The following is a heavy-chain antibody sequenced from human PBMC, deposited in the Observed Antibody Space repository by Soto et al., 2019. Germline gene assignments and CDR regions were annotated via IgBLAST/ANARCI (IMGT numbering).Heavy chain of an antibody. J-gene: IGHJ4*02. D-gene: IGHD6-19*01. CDR3: ARDGVMTVACLFDY. CDR1: VGTFSSYA. CDR2: IIPIFGTA. V-gene: IGHV1-69*01. Sequence: QVQLVQSGAEVKKPGSSVKVSCKASVGTFSSYAISWVRQAPGQGLEWMGGIIPIFGTANYAQKFQGRVTITADEPTSTADMELGSLRSEDTAVYYGARDGVMTVACLFDYWGQGTLVTVSS.